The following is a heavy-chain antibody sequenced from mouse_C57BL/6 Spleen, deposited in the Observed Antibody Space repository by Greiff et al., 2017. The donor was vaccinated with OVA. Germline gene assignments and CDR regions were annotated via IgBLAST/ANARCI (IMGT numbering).Heavy chain of an antibody. CDR3: ASYYGSSYAYFDY. J-gene: IGHJ2*01. CDR2: ISYDGSN. CDR1: GYSITSGYY. Sequence: ESGPGLVKPSQSLSLTCSVTGYSITSGYYWNWIRQFPGNKLEWMGYISYDGSNNYNPSLKNRISITRDTSKNQFFLKLNSVTTEDTATYYCASYYGSSYAYFDYWGQGTTLTVSS. D-gene: IGHD1-1*01. V-gene: IGHV3-6*01.